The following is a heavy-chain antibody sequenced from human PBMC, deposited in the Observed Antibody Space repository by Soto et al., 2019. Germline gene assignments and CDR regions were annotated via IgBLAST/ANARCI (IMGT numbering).Heavy chain of an antibody. CDR3: ARDTYQLLYGFDS. CDR1: GFTFSDYY. CDR2: ISSSGSTI. V-gene: IGHV3-11*01. Sequence: QVQLVESGGGLVKPGGSLRLSCAASGFTFSDYYMSWIRQAPGKGLEWVSYISSSGSTIYYADSVKGRFTISRDNAKNSLYPQLNILRAEDPAVYYGARDTYQLLYGFDSWGPGTMVTVSS. D-gene: IGHD2-2*01. J-gene: IGHJ3*02.